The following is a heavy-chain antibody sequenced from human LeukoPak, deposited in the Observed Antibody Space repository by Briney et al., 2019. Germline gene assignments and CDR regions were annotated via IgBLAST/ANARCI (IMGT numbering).Heavy chain of an antibody. CDR3: ARRYGSESSPIDC. D-gene: IGHD3-10*01. Sequence: GGSLRLSCAASGFTFSDYYMSWIRQAPGKGLEWVSYISSSGSTIYYADSVKGRFTISRDNAENSLFLQMNSLRAEDTAVYYCARRYGSESSPIDCWGQGTLVTVSS. CDR1: GFTFSDYY. J-gene: IGHJ4*02. V-gene: IGHV3-11*04. CDR2: ISSSGSTI.